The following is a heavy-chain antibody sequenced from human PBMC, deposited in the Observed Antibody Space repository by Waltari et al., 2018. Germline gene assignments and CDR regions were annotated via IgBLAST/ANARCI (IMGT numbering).Heavy chain of an antibody. CDR3: AKDGDYSLTEYDAFDV. J-gene: IGHJ3*01. D-gene: IGHD4-17*01. CDR2: ISFDGKKI. V-gene: IGHV3-30*02. Sequence: VQLLESGGGVVQPGGSLRLSCAASGFVFSRHGWHWVRQIPGKGLEWVAFISFDGKKIFDADSVRGRFTISRDNSNNIVFLQMNSLRPEDSGVYYCAKDGDYSLTEYDAFDVWGQGTVVTVSP. CDR1: GFVFSRHG.